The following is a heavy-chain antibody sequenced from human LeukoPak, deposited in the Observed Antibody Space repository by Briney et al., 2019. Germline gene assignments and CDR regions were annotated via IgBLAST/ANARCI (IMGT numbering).Heavy chain of an antibody. J-gene: IGHJ3*02. D-gene: IGHD3-22*01. CDR2: IYYSGST. Sequence: PSETLSLTCTVSSASISTYYWSWIRQPPGKGLEWIGYIYYSGSTNYNPSLKSRVTISVDTSKNQFSLKPSSVTAADTAVYYCARIRITMISYAFDIWGQGTMVTVSS. CDR3: ARIRITMISYAFDI. CDR1: SASISTYY. V-gene: IGHV4-59*01.